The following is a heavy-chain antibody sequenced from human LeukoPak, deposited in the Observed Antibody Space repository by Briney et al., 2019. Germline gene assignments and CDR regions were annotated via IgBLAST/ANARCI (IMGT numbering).Heavy chain of an antibody. Sequence: SQTLSLTCTVSGGSISSGDYYWSWIRQPPGKGLEWIGYIYYSGSTYYNPSLKSRVTISVDTSKNQFSLKLSSVTAADTAVYYCARESGDYVWFDPWGQGTLVTVSS. CDR2: IYYSGST. J-gene: IGHJ5*02. CDR3: ARESGDYVWFDP. CDR1: GGSISSGDYY. D-gene: IGHD4-17*01. V-gene: IGHV4-30-4*01.